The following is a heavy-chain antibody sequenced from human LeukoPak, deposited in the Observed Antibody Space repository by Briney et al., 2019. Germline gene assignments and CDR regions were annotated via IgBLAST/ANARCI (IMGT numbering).Heavy chain of an antibody. CDR2: ISSSSSYI. J-gene: IGHJ4*02. Sequence: GGSLRLSCAASGFSVNSNYMNWVRQAPGKGLEWVSSISSSSSYIYYADSVKGRFTISRDNAKNSLYLQMNSLRAEDTAVYYCARGGSGNWNAPFDYWGQGTLVTVSS. CDR3: ARGGSGNWNAPFDY. CDR1: GFSVNSNY. D-gene: IGHD1-1*01. V-gene: IGHV3-21*01.